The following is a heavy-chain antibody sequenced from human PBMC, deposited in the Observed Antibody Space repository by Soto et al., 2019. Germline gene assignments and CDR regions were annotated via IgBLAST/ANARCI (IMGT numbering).Heavy chain of an antibody. Sequence: GASVKVSCKASGFTFTSSAMQWVRQAPGQGLEWMGWISAYNGNTNYAQKLQGRVTMTTDTSTSTAYMELRSLRSDDTAVYYCASSGYGSYYYYGMDVWGQGTTVTVSS. CDR2: ISAYNGNT. V-gene: IGHV1-18*01. J-gene: IGHJ6*02. CDR1: GFTFTSSA. CDR3: ASSGYGSYYYYGMDV. D-gene: IGHD5-12*01.